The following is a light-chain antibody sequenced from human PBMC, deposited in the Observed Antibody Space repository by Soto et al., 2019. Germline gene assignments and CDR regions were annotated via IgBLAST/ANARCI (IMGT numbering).Light chain of an antibody. CDR1: SSNIGAGFD. V-gene: IGLV1-40*01. J-gene: IGLJ2*01. CDR3: LSYDTSLRGV. CDR2: ANT. Sequence: QSVLTQPPSVSGAPGQTVTISCTGTSSNIGAGFDVHWYQQLPGAAPTLLIYANTDRPSGVPARFSGSKSVTSASLAITGLQPEDEADYFCLSYDTSLRGVFGGGTQLTVL.